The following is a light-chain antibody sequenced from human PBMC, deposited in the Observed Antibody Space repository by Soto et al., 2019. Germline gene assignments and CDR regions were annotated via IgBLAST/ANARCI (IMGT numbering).Light chain of an antibody. CDR1: SSNIGSNT. V-gene: IGLV1-44*01. CDR3: AAWDDSLNGVE. J-gene: IGLJ2*01. CDR2: RNN. Sequence: QPVLTQPPSASGTPGQRVTISCSGSSSNIGSNTVDWYQQVPGTAPKILMYRNNQRPSGVPDRFSGSKSGTSASLAISGLQSEDEADYYCAAWDDSLNGVEFGGGTKLTVL.